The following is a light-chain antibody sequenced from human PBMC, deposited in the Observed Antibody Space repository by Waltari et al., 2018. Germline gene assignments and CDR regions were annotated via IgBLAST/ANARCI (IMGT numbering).Light chain of an antibody. CDR1: PGSSFSTSN. V-gene: IGLV8-61*01. CDR2: KAN. Sequence: QILLTQEPSLSLSLGGTSPPICTLSPGSSFSTSNRTWYQQTPGQPPRTLVYKANARSSGVPDRFSGSILGNKAALTITGAQADDESDYYCALYMGSGIWVFGGGTKLTVL. CDR3: ALYMGSGIWV. J-gene: IGLJ3*02.